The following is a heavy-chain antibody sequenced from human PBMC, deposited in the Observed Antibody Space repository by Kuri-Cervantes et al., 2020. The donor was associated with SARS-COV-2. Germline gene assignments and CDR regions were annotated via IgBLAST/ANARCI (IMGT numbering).Heavy chain of an antibody. D-gene: IGHD1-1*01. CDR3: TTGGTTTSFAFDI. V-gene: IGHV3-15*01. CDR2: IKSKSDDGTT. CDR1: GFTFSNAW. Sequence: GESLKISCAASGFTFSNAWMSWVRQAPGKGLEWVGRIKSKSDDGTTDYAAPVKGRFTLSRDDLENTVYLQMNSLKPEDTAVYYCTTGGTTTSFAFDIWGQGTMVPVSS. J-gene: IGHJ3*02.